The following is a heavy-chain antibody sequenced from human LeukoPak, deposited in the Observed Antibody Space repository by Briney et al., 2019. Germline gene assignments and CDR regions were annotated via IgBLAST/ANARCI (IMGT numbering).Heavy chain of an antibody. CDR2: INPNSGGT. CDR3: VTSRGYSGCHGY. D-gene: IGHD5-12*01. CDR1: GYTFTGYY. J-gene: IGHJ4*02. Sequence: ASVKVSCKASGYTFTGYYMHWVRQAPGQGLEWMGWINPNSGGTNYAQKFQGRVTMTRDTSISTAYMEPSRLRSDDTAVYYCVTSRGYSGCHGYWGQGTLVTVSS. V-gene: IGHV1-2*02.